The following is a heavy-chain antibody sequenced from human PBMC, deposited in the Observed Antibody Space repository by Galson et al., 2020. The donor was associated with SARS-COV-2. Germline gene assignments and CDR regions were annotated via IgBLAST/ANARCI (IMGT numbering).Heavy chain of an antibody. CDR3: ARDGQSSRGWAFDY. J-gene: IGHJ4*02. CDR2: IFFDGSEK. V-gene: IGHV3-33*01. D-gene: IGHD6-19*01. CDR1: GFTFSDPA. Sequence: GSLKISCAASGFTFSDPAMHWVRQAPGKGLEWVAQIFFDGSEKYYGDSVRGRFTISRDSSKNTVYLQMNNLRVDDTAVYYCARDGQSSRGWAFDYWGQGTLLTVSS.